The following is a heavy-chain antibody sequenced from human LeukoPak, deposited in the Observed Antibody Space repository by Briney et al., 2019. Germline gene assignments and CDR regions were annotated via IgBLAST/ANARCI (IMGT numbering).Heavy chain of an antibody. V-gene: IGHV3-13*01. J-gene: IGHJ4*02. CDR2: IGTAGDT. Sequence: GGSLRLSCAASGFTFSSYDMHWVRQATGKGLEWVSAIGTAGDTYYPGSVKGRFTISRENAKNSLYLQMNSLRAEDTAVYYCARGTGFDTMIDWGQGTLVTVSS. D-gene: IGHD3-22*01. CDR3: ARGTGFDTMID. CDR1: GFTFSSYD.